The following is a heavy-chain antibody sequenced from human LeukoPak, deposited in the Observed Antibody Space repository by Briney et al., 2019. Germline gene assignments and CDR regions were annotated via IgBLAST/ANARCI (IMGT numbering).Heavy chain of an antibody. CDR1: GGSISSSSYY. CDR3: ARDYDSSGYYREDAFDI. V-gene: IGHV4-39*07. J-gene: IGHJ3*02. D-gene: IGHD3-22*01. CDR2: IYYSGST. Sequence: SETLSLTCTVSGGSISSSSYYWGWIRQPPGKGLEWFGSIYYSGSTYYNPSLKSRVTISVDTSKNQFSLKLSSVTAADTAVYYCARDYDSSGYYREDAFDIWGQGTMVTVSS.